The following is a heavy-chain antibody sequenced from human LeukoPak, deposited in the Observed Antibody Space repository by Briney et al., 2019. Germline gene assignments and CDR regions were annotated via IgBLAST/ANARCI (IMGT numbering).Heavy chain of an antibody. Sequence: SVKVSCKASGGTFSSYAISWVRQAPGQGLEWMGGIIPIFGTANYAQKFQGRVTITADESTSTAYMELSSLRSEDTAVYYRASHSSGYYQGSEYYFDYWGQGTLVIVSS. V-gene: IGHV1-69*13. CDR1: GGTFSSYA. D-gene: IGHD3-22*01. CDR3: ASHSSGYYQGSEYYFDY. CDR2: IIPIFGTA. J-gene: IGHJ4*02.